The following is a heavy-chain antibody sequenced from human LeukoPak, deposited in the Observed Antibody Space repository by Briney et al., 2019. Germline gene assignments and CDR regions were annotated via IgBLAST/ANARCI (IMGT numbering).Heavy chain of an antibody. Sequence: GGSLRLSCAVSGFTFSSYTMNWVRQAPGKGLEWVSSISSSDTYIYYADSVKGQFTISRDNAKNSLYLQMNSLRAEDTAVYYCARDRVPAALNWFDPWGQGTLVTVSS. V-gene: IGHV3-21*01. CDR3: ARDRVPAALNWFDP. CDR2: ISSSDTYI. J-gene: IGHJ5*02. D-gene: IGHD2-2*01. CDR1: GFTFSSYT.